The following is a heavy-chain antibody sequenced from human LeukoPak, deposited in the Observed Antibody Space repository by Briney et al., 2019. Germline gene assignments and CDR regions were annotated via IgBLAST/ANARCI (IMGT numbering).Heavy chain of an antibody. J-gene: IGHJ4*02. CDR2: IKSKTDGGTT. Sequence: GGSLRLSCAPSGFTFSNAWMSWVRQAPGKGLEWVGRIKSKTDGGTTDYAAPVKGRFTISRDDPKNTLYLQMNSLKTEDTAVYYCTTEWELGVFDYWGQGTLVTVSS. V-gene: IGHV3-15*01. CDR1: GFTFSNAW. D-gene: IGHD1-26*01. CDR3: TTEWELGVFDY.